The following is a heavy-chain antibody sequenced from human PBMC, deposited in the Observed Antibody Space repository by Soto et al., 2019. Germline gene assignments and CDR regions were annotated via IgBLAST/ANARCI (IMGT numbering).Heavy chain of an antibody. CDR1: GGSFSSDA. D-gene: IGHD6-19*01. V-gene: IGHV1-69*06. Sequence: PVKGSCKASGGSFSSDAIGWGRQAHGQGLEWMGGIITICGTANYAQKFQGRVTITADKSTRTAYMELRSLRSEDTDVYYCERESSVAATGFDSWGQGTRVPVS. J-gene: IGHJ5*01. CDR2: IITICGTA. CDR3: ERESSVAATGFDS.